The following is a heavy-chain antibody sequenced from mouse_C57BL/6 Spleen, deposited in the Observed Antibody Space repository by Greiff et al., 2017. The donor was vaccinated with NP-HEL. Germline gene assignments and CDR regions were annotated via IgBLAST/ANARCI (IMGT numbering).Heavy chain of an antibody. D-gene: IGHD2-3*01. Sequence: VQLQQPGAELVMPGASVKLSCKASGYPSTSYWMHWVKQRPGQGLEWIGEIDPSDSYTNYNQKFKAKSTLPVDKSSTTAYMQLSSLTSEDSAVYYCASGDGGDYWGQGTTLTVAS. V-gene: IGHV1-69*01. CDR2: IDPSDSYT. CDR3: ASGDGGDY. CDR1: GYPSTSYW. J-gene: IGHJ2*01.